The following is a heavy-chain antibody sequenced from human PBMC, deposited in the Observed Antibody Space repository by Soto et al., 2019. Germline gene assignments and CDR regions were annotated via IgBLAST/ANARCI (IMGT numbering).Heavy chain of an antibody. CDR3: ASHTAIGGF. CDR1: GFTFSSSV. Sequence: QVQLVESGGGVVQPGRSLRLSCAASGFTFSSSVIHWVRQAPGKGLEGVAVIWYDGSNKKYADSVKGRFTISRDNSKNTLYMQMNSLRVEDTAVYYCASHTAIGGFWGQGTLVTVSS. D-gene: IGHD5-18*01. CDR2: IWYDGSNK. J-gene: IGHJ4*02. V-gene: IGHV3-33*08.